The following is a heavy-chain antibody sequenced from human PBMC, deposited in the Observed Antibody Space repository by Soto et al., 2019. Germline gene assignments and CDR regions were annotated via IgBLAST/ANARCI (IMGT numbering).Heavy chain of an antibody. V-gene: IGHV4-34*01. J-gene: IGHJ3*02. CDR1: GGSFSGYY. CDR3: ATFPPEGRTATSRGDDAFDI. D-gene: IGHD3-10*01. Sequence: SETLSLTCDVYGGSFSGYYWSWIRQAPGKGLGWIVEINHSGSPNYNPSLQSRVSVSVDTSKTHFSLKLSSVTAADTAVYYCATFPPEGRTATSRGDDAFDIWGQGTLVTVSS. CDR2: INHSGSP.